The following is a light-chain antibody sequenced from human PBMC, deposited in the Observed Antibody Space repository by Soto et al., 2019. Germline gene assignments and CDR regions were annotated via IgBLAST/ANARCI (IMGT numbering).Light chain of an antibody. CDR3: SSYTTSRTYV. CDR2: EVS. CDR1: SSDVGNYNR. Sequence: QSALTQPPSVSGSPGQSVTISCTGTSSDVGNYNRVSWYQQPPGTAPKLMIYEVSNRPSGVPDRFSGSKSGNTASLTISGLQAEDETDYYCSSYTTSRTYVFGTGTKVTVL. V-gene: IGLV2-18*02. J-gene: IGLJ1*01.